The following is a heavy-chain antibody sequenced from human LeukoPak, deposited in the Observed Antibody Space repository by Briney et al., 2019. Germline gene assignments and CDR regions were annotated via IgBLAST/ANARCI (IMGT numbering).Heavy chain of an antibody. CDR2: IYTSGST. D-gene: IGHD2-2*01. CDR3: ARDLVIVVVPAAIEYRGWFDP. CDR1: GGSLSSYY. V-gene: IGHV4-4*07. J-gene: IGHJ5*02. Sequence: SETLSLTCTVSGGSLSSYYWSWIRQPAGKGLEWIGRIYTSGSTNYNPSLQSRVTMSVDPSKNQFSLKLSSVTAADTAEYYCARDLVIVVVPAAIEYRGWFDPWGQGTLVTVSS.